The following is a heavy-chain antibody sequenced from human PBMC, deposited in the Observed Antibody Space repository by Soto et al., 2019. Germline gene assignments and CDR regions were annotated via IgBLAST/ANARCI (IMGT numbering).Heavy chain of an antibody. D-gene: IGHD5-18*01. CDR1: GYTFTSYG. CDR2: ISAYNGNT. J-gene: IGHJ4*02. V-gene: IGHV1-18*04. Sequence: ASVKVSCKASGYTFTSYGISWVRQAPGQGLEWMGWISAYNGNTNYAQKLQGRVTMTTDTSTSTAYMELRNLRSDDTAVYYCARRRNPGYSYGLNDYFDYWGQGTLVTVSS. CDR3: ARRRNPGYSYGLNDYFDY.